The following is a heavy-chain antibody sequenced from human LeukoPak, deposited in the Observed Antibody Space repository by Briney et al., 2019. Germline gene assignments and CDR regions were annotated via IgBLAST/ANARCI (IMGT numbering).Heavy chain of an antibody. J-gene: IGHJ4*02. CDR1: GGSFSGYY. CDR2: INHSGST. Sequence: SVTLSLTCAVYGGSFSGYYWSWIRQPPGKGLEWIGEINHSGSTNYNPSLKSRVTISVDTSKNQFSLKLSSVTAADTAVYYCASHDYGDYDPLNLNDYWGQGTLVTVSS. CDR3: ASHDYGDYDPLNLNDY. D-gene: IGHD4-17*01. V-gene: IGHV4-34*01.